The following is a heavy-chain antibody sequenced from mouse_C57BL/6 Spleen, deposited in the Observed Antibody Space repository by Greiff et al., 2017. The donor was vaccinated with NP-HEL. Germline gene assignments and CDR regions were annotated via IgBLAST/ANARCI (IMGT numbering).Heavy chain of an antibody. Sequence: VQLQQSGAELARPGASVKMSCKASGYTFTSYTMHWVKQRPGQGLEWIGYINPSSGYTKYNQKFKDKATLTADKSSSTAYMQLSSLTSEDSAVYYCARGATTVVANFDVWGTGTTVTDSS. J-gene: IGHJ1*03. D-gene: IGHD1-1*01. CDR1: GYTFTSYT. V-gene: IGHV1-4*01. CDR2: INPSSGYT. CDR3: ARGATTVVANFDV.